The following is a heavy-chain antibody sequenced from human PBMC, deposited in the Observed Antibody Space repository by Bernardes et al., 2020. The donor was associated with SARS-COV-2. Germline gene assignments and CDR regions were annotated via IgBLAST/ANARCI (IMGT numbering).Heavy chain of an antibody. CDR3: ARDVVGKADL. J-gene: IGHJ5*02. CDR1: GFTFSSYW. V-gene: IGHV3-74*01. Sequence: GGSLRLSCVASGFTFSSYWMHWVRQVPGKGLVWVSRTTEDGTVTYYADSVKGRFTISRDNDKDTLFLQMNSLRAEDTAIYYCARDVVGKADLWGQGTLVTVSS. CDR2: TTEDGTVT. D-gene: IGHD2-15*01.